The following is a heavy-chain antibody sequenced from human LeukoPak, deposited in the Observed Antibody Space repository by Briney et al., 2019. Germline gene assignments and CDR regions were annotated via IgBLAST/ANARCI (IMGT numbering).Heavy chain of an antibody. CDR2: IKQDGSEK. J-gene: IGHJ4*02. Sequence: PGGSLRLSCAASGFTFSSYWMSWVRQAPGKGLEWVANIKQDGSEKYYVDSVKGRFTISRDNAKNSLYLQMNSLRAEDTAVYYCASAGGVPAARPSHFDYWGQGTLVTVSS. D-gene: IGHD2-2*01. CDR3: ASAGGVPAARPSHFDY. CDR1: GFTFSSYW. V-gene: IGHV3-7*01.